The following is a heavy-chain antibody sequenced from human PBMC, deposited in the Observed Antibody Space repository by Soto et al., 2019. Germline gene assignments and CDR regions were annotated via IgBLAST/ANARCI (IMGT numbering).Heavy chain of an antibody. Sequence: GGSLRLSCAASGFTFTDYSMNWVRQPPGKGVEWVSSISYDSSYRYYADSVKGRFTISRDDAKNSLYLQMSSLRAEDTAVYYCAQGNFDSWGQGTLVTVSS. CDR3: AQGNFDS. V-gene: IGHV3-21*01. CDR2: ISYDSSYR. J-gene: IGHJ4*02. CDR1: GFTFTDYS.